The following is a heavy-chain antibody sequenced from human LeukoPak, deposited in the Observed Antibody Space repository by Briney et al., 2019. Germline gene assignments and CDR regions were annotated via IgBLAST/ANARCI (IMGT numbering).Heavy chain of an antibody. D-gene: IGHD6-19*01. CDR1: GYSISSGYY. J-gene: IGHJ2*01. CDR2: IFHSGSI. V-gene: IGHV4-38-2*01. Sequence: SETLSLTCAASGYSISSGYYWGWIRQSPGKGLEWIGTIFHSGSIYYNPSLKSRVTLSVDTSKNQFSLKLSSVTAADTAVYYCARAGGEWLVKGYFDLWGRGTLVTVSS. CDR3: ARAGGEWLVKGYFDL.